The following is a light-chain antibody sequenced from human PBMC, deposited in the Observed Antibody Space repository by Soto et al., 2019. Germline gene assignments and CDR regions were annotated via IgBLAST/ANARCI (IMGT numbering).Light chain of an antibody. CDR3: AAWDDSLNGRGV. CDR2: SNN. J-gene: IGLJ3*02. Sequence: QSVLTQPPSASGTPGQRVTISCSGSSSNIGSNTVNRYQQLPGTAPKLLIYSNNQRPSGVPDRFSGSRSGTSASLAISGLQSEDEGDYYCAAWDDSLNGRGVFGGGTKVTVL. CDR1: SSNIGSNT. V-gene: IGLV1-44*01.